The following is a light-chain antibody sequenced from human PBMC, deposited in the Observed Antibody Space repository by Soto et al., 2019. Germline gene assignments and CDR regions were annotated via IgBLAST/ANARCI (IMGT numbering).Light chain of an antibody. CDR2: GAS. CDR3: QQYGSSPALT. V-gene: IGKV3-20*01. Sequence: ESVVTQSPGTLSVSPGERATLSCKASQSVSSSYLAWYQQKPGQAPRLLIYGASSRATGIPDRFSGSGSGTDFTLTISRLEPEDFAVYYCQQYGSSPALTFGGGTKVDIK. CDR1: QSVSSSY. J-gene: IGKJ4*01.